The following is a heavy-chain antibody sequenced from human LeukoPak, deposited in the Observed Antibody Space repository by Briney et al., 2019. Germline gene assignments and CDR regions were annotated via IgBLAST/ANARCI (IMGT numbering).Heavy chain of an antibody. V-gene: IGHV4-4*07. J-gene: IGHJ4*02. CDR2: IYTSGGT. CDR1: GASISSFY. D-gene: IGHD1-26*01. CDR3: VTDRSGSYDY. Sequence: SETLCLTCTVSGASISSFYWSWIRQPAGKGLEWIERIYTSGGTNYNPSLKSRVTMSIDTSKNQFSLKLYSVTAADTAVYYCVTDRSGSYDYWGQGILVTVSS.